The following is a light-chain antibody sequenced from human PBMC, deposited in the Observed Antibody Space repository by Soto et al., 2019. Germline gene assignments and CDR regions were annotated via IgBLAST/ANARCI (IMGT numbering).Light chain of an antibody. CDR1: QSVSGY. J-gene: IGKJ1*01. Sequence: EIVLTQSPATLSLSPGETATLSCRASQSVSGYIGWYQQKPGQAPRLLIYADSNRATGIPARFSGSGSGTDFTLTITSLEPEDFAVYYCQQRSKWRTFGQGTKVDIK. V-gene: IGKV3-11*01. CDR2: ADS. CDR3: QQRSKWRT.